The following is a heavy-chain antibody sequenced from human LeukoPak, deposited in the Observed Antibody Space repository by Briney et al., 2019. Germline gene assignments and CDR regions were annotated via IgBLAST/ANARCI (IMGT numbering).Heavy chain of an antibody. V-gene: IGHV3-48*03. Sequence: GGSLRLSCAASGFTFSSYEMNWVRQAPGKGLEWDSYISSSGSTIYYADSVKGRFTISRDNAKNSLYLQMNSLRAEDTAVYYCVRVAADAFDIWGQGTMVTVSS. D-gene: IGHD2-15*01. CDR3: VRVAADAFDI. CDR1: GFTFSSYE. CDR2: ISSSGSTI. J-gene: IGHJ3*02.